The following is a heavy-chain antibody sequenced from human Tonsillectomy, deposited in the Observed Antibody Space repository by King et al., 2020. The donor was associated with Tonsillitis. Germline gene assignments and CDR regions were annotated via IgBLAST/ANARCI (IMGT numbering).Heavy chain of an antibody. V-gene: IGHV3-33*06. CDR1: GFTFSSYG. CDR2: IWDDGSNK. CDR3: AKDYYDSSGYYVPYYYYFGMDV. J-gene: IGHJ6*02. Sequence: VQLVESGGGVVQPGRSLRLSCAASGFTFSSYGMHWVRQAPGKGLEWVSVIWDDGSNKYYADSVKGRFTISRENSKNTLYLQMNSLRAEDTAVYYCAKDYYDSSGYYVPYYYYFGMDVWGQGTTVTVSS. D-gene: IGHD3-22*01.